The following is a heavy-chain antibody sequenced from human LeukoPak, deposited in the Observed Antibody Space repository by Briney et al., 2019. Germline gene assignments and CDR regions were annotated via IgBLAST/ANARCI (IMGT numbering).Heavy chain of an antibody. Sequence: GGSLRLSCAASGFTVSSNYMSWVRQAPGKRLEWVSVIYSGGSTYYADSVKGRFTISRDNSKNTLSLQINSLRAEDTAVFYCAKVRTGSGGYTYGVDYWGQGTLVTVSS. J-gene: IGHJ4*02. V-gene: IGHV3-53*01. CDR3: AKVRTGSGGYTYGVDY. CDR2: IYSGGST. D-gene: IGHD5-18*01. CDR1: GFTVSSNY.